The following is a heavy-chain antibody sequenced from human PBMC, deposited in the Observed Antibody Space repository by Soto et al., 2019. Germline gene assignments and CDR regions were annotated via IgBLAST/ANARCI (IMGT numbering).Heavy chain of an antibody. CDR2: ISSISSYI. CDR1: GFTFSSYS. Sequence: EVQLVESGGGLVKPGGSLRLSFAASGFTFSSYSMNWVRQAPGKGLEGVSSISSISSYIYYADSVKGRFTISRDNAKNSLYLQMTSLRAEDTAVYYCARERRHSSSWYPDYWGQGTLVTVSS. CDR3: ARERRHSSSWYPDY. V-gene: IGHV3-21*01. D-gene: IGHD6-13*01. J-gene: IGHJ4*02.